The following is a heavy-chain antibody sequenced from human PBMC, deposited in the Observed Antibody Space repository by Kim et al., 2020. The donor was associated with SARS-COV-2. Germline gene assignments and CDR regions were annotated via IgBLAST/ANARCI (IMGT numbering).Heavy chain of an antibody. CDR1: GFTFRYAW. D-gene: IGHD6-19*01. Sequence: GGSLRLSCAASGFTFRYAWMNWVRQAPGKGLEWVGHIRSKIDGGTTDYASPVKGRFTISRDDSKDALYLQMNSPKTEDTAVYYCIAVAGALDYWGPGTLVTVSS. CDR2: IRSKIDGGTT. V-gene: IGHV3-15*01. J-gene: IGHJ4*02. CDR3: IAVAGALDY.